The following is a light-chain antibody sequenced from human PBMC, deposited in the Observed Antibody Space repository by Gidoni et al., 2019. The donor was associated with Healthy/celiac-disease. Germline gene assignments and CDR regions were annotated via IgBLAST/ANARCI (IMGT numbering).Light chain of an antibody. CDR1: RSVSSSY. V-gene: IGKV3-20*01. J-gene: IGKJ2*01. CDR2: GAS. Sequence: IVFPQSLATLSLSPGERATLSCRASRSVSSSYLAWYQQKPGQAPRLLIYGASSRATGIPERFSGSGSGTDFTLTISRLEPEDFAVYYCQQYGSSLYTFGQGTKLEIK. CDR3: QQYGSSLYT.